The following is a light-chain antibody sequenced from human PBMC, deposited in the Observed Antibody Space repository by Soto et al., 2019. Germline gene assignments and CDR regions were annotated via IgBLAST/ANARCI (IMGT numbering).Light chain of an antibody. J-gene: IGLJ1*01. Sequence: QSVLTQPASVSGSPGQSITISCTGASSDVGGFDHVSWYQQHPGKVPRLLIYDVSSRPSGVSDRFSGSKSGNMASLTISGLQAEDEADYYCNSFTTTNTYVFGTGTKLTVL. CDR2: DVS. V-gene: IGLV2-14*03. CDR1: SSDVGGFDH. CDR3: NSFTTTNTYV.